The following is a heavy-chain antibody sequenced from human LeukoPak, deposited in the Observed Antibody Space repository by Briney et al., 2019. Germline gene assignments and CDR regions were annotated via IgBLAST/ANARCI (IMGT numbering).Heavy chain of an antibody. V-gene: IGHV1-8*01. CDR2: MNPNSGNT. CDR3: ARLITMVQGVRGFGY. CDR1: GYTFTSYD. Sequence: ASVKVSCKASGYTFTSYDINWVRQATGQGLEWMGWMNPNSGNTGYAQKFQGRVTMTRNTSISTAYMELSSLRSEDTAVYYCARLITMVQGVRGFGYWGQGTLVTVSS. J-gene: IGHJ4*02. D-gene: IGHD3-10*01.